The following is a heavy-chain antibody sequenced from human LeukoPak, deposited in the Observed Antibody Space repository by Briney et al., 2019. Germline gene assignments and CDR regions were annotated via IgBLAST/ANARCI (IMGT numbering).Heavy chain of an antibody. D-gene: IGHD6-13*01. Sequence: GRSLRLSCAASGFTFISYAMSWVRQAPGKGLEWVSTIGGSGGTTYYADSVRGRFTISRDNSKNTLYLQMTTLRVDDTAVYYCAKEEAFSSSWTDYWGQGTLVTVSS. CDR3: AKEEAFSSSWTDY. CDR1: GFTFISYA. CDR2: IGGSGGTT. V-gene: IGHV3-23*01. J-gene: IGHJ4*02.